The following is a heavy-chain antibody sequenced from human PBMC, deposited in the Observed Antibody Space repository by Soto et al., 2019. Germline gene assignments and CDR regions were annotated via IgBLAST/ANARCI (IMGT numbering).Heavy chain of an antibody. D-gene: IGHD1-7*01. V-gene: IGHV3-64*01. CDR1: GFTFSSYD. CDR2: ISSNGGTT. CDR3: VIRVSVNYDY. Sequence: EVQLAESGGGMVQPGGSLRLSCVASGFTFSSYDMHWVRQAPGKGLEYVSSISSNGGTTYYGNSVKGRFTISRDTSKNTLYLQMGSLRAEDMAVYYWVIRVSVNYDYWGQGTLVTFSS. J-gene: IGHJ4*02.